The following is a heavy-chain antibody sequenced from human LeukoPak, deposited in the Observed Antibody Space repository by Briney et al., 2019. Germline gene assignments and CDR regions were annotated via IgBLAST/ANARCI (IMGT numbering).Heavy chain of an antibody. Sequence: GESLKISCKGSGYSFTSYWIGWVRQMPGKGLEWMGIIYPGDSDTRYSPSFQVQVTISADKSISTAYLQWSSLKASDTAMYYCARPREIRGVIITPYYFDYWGQGTLVTVSS. CDR1: GYSFTSYW. D-gene: IGHD3-10*01. V-gene: IGHV5-51*01. CDR3: ARPREIRGVIITPYYFDY. CDR2: IYPGDSDT. J-gene: IGHJ4*02.